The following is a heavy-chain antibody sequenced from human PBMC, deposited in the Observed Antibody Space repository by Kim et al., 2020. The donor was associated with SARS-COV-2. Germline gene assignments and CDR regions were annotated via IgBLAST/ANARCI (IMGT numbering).Heavy chain of an antibody. CDR2: INPNNGAT. CDR1: GYTFTDYS. CDR3: ARDFCHCASCYGQVYY. Sequence: ASVKVSCKASGYTFTDYSMHWVRQAPGQRPEWMGWINPNNGATNYAQNFQGRVTVTRDTSISTAYMELSSLRSDDTAVYFCARDFCHCASCYGQVYYWGQ. D-gene: IGHD2-15*01. V-gene: IGHV1-2*02. J-gene: IGHJ4*02.